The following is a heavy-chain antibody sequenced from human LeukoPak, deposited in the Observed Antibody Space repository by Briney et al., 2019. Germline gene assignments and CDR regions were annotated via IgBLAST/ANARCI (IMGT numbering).Heavy chain of an antibody. CDR3: ARDFETGGYYYYGMDV. Sequence: GGSLRLSCAASGFSFSNYWMGWVRQAPGKGLACVANIKTDGSETYYVDSVKGRFTMSRDNSKNTVYLQMNSLTAEDTAVYYCARDFETGGYYYYGMDVWGQGTTVTVSS. J-gene: IGHJ6*02. CDR2: IKTDGSET. V-gene: IGHV3-7*03. CDR1: GFSFSNYW. D-gene: IGHD3-10*01.